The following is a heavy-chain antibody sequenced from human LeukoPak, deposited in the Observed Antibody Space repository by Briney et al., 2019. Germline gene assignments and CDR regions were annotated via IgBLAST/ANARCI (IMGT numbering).Heavy chain of an antibody. V-gene: IGHV3-74*03. Sequence: PGGSLRLSCAASGFSFSSYWMHWVRQAPGEGLVWVSRINSDGRSTTSADSVKGRFTISRDNSKNTLYLQMNSLRADDTAIYYCAKDRAFTPPLAFDNWGQGTLVTVSS. CDR3: AKDRAFTPPLAFDN. CDR2: INSDGRST. CDR1: GFSFSSYW. J-gene: IGHJ4*02. D-gene: IGHD2-15*01.